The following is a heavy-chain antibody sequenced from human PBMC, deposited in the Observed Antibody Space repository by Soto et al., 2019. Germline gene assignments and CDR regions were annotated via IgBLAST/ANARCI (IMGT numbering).Heavy chain of an antibody. J-gene: IGHJ6*02. D-gene: IGHD3-10*01. CDR3: ARQGFGPLHGLVDV. CDR2: VHHSWGS. CDR1: GGSISSYY. V-gene: IGHV4-59*08. Sequence: QVQLQESGPGLVKPSETLSLSCTVSGGSISSYYWSWFRQSPGKRMEWIGYVHHSWGSSYNPSLQSRVAISLYTSKRQSSLKVTPVTATDTAVYYCARQGFGPLHGLVDVWGQGTTVTVSS.